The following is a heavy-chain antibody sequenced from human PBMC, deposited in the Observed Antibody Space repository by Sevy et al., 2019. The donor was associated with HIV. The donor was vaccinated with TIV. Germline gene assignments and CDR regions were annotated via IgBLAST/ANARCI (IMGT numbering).Heavy chain of an antibody. CDR3: TTEWELPSLRYYFDY. Sequence: GGSLRLSCAASGFTFSNAWMSWVRQAPGKGLEWVGRIKSKTDGGTTDYAAPVKGSFTISRDDSKNTLYLQMNSLKTEDTAVYYCTTEWELPSLRYYFDYWGQGTLVTVSS. CDR1: GFTFSNAW. V-gene: IGHV3-15*01. CDR2: IKSKTDGGTT. D-gene: IGHD1-26*01. J-gene: IGHJ4*02.